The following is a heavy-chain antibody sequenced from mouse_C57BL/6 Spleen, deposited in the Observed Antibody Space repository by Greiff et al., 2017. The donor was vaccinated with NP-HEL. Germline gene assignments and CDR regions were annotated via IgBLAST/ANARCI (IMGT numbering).Heavy chain of an antibody. CDR1: GYTFTDYE. J-gene: IGHJ2*01. V-gene: IGHV1-15*01. D-gene: IGHD2-1*01. Sequence: QVQLQQSGAELVRPGASVTLSCKASGYTFTDYEMHWVKQTPVHGLEWIGAIDPETGGTAYNQKFKGKAILTADKSSSTAYMELRSLTSEDSAVYYCARGASGNYQNYFDYWGQGTTLTVSS. CDR3: ARGASGNYQNYFDY. CDR2: IDPETGGT.